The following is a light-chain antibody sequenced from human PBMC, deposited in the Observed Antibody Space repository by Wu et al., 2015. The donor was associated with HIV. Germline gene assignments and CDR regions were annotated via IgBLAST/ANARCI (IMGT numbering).Light chain of an antibody. V-gene: IGKV1-39*01. Sequence: IQLTQSPSSLSASMGDKVTITCRASQDISSYLAWYQQKPGEAPKLLIYTASTLQSGVPSRFSGSGSGTDFTLTIRNLQPEDFVTYFCQQTYSPPITFGQGTRLEIK. CDR1: QDISSY. CDR2: TAS. J-gene: IGKJ5*01. CDR3: QQTYSPPIT.